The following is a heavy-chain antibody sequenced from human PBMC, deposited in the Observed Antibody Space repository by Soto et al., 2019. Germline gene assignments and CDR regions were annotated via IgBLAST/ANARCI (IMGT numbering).Heavy chain of an antibody. D-gene: IGHD3-10*01. CDR1: GGSFSGYY. CDR2: INHSGST. Sequence: QVQLQQWGAGLLKPSETLSLTCAVYGGSFSGYYWSWIRQPPGKGLEWIGEINHSGSTNYNPSLKSRVTISVDTSKNQFSLKRSSVTAADTAVYYCARGPRHYGSGRFPSWFDPWGQGTLVTVSS. CDR3: ARGPRHYGSGRFPSWFDP. J-gene: IGHJ5*02. V-gene: IGHV4-34*01.